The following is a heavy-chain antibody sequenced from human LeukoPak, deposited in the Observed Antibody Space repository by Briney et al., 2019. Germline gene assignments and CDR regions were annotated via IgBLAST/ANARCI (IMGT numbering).Heavy chain of an antibody. J-gene: IGHJ4*02. D-gene: IGHD6-19*01. CDR2: INHSGST. V-gene: IGHV4-34*01. CDR3: ARGGGVAVADYFFDY. Sequence: SETLSLTCAVSGESFSNYFWSWIRQPPGKGLDWIGEINHSGSTNYNPSLKSRVTVSVDTAKNLLSLKLSSATAADTAVYYCARGGGVAVADYFFDYWGQGTLVTVSS. CDR1: GESFSNYF.